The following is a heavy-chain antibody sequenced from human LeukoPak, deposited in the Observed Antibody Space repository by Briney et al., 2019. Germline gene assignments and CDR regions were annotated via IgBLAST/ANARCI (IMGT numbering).Heavy chain of an antibody. D-gene: IGHD1-26*01. Sequence: ASVKVSCKASRYTFTSYYMHWVRQAPGQGLEWMGIINPSGGSTSYAQKFQGRITMTRDTSTSTVYMELSSLRSEDTAVYYCARVYSGSYHDYWGQGTLVTVSS. V-gene: IGHV1-46*01. J-gene: IGHJ4*02. CDR1: RYTFTSYY. CDR3: ARVYSGSYHDY. CDR2: INPSGGST.